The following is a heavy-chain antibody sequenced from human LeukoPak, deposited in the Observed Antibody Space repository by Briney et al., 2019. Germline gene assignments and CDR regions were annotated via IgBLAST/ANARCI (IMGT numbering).Heavy chain of an antibody. CDR1: GFTFSSYA. V-gene: IGHV3-23*01. CDR3: AKDMARERVTAIYFDY. Sequence: PGGSLRLSCAASGFTFSSYAMIWVRQAPGKGLESVSAISGSGASTYYADSVKGRFTISRDNSKNTLYLQMNSLRAEDTAVYYCAKDMARERVTAIYFDYWGQGTLVTVSS. CDR2: ISGSGAST. J-gene: IGHJ4*02. D-gene: IGHD2-21*02.